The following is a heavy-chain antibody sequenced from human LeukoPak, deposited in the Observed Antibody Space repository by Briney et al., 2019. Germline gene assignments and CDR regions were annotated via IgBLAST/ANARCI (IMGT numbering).Heavy chain of an antibody. V-gene: IGHV1-2*02. Sequence: ASVKVFCKASGYTFTGYYMHWVRQAPGQGLEWMGWINPNSGGTNYAQKFQGRVTMTRDTSISTAYMELSRLRSDDTAVYYCARSIAVALNWFDPWGQGTLVTVSS. CDR3: ARSIAVALNWFDP. J-gene: IGHJ5*02. CDR1: GYTFTGYY. CDR2: INPNSGGT. D-gene: IGHD6-19*01.